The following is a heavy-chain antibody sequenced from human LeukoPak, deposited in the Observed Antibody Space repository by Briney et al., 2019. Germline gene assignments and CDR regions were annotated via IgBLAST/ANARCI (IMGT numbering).Heavy chain of an antibody. CDR2: INPNSGGT. CDR3: ARVDDAFDI. V-gene: IGHV1-2*02. CDR1: GYTFTGYY. J-gene: IGHJ3*02. Sequence: ASVTVSCKASGYTFTGYYMHWVRQAPGQGLEWMGWINPNSGGTNYAKKFQGRVTITRDKSISTAYMELSRLRSDDTAVYYCARVDDAFDIWGQGTMVTVSS.